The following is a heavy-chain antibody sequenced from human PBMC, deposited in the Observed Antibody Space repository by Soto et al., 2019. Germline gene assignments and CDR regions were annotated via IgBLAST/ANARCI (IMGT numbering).Heavy chain of an antibody. CDR1: GFIFSSYG. V-gene: IGHV3-30*18. D-gene: IGHD3-10*01. CDR2: ISYDGGDK. Sequence: QVQLVESGGGVVQPGRSLRLSCAASGFIFSSYGKHGVRQAPGKGRAGVASISYDGGDKYYADSVKGRFTISRDNSKDTLYLQMDSLRAEDTAVYYCAKTPLERYYSHYFDYWGQGALVTVSS. J-gene: IGHJ4*02. CDR3: AKTPLERYYSHYFDY.